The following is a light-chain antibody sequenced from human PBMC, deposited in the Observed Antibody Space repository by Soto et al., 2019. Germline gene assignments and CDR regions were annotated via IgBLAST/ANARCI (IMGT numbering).Light chain of an antibody. J-gene: IGKJ3*01. V-gene: IGKV1-33*01. CDR3: QQYDNLLGT. CDR1: QDISNY. CDR2: DAS. Sequence: DLQMTQSPSSLSASVGDRVTITCQASQDISNYLNWYQQKPGKAPKLLMYDASNLETGVPSRFRGSESGTDFTFTISSLQPEDIATYYCQQYDNLLGTFGPGTKVDIK.